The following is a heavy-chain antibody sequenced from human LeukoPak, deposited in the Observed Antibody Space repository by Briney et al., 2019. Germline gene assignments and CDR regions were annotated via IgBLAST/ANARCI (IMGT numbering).Heavy chain of an antibody. CDR1: GYSFTSYW. J-gene: IGHJ6*03. Sequence: GESLKISCKGSGYSFTSYWIGWVRQMPGKGLEWMGIIYPGDSDTRYSPSFQGQVTISADKSISTAYLQWSSLKASDTAMCYCARHHLYIRRIAVAGTDYYYYMDVWGKGTTVTVSS. V-gene: IGHV5-51*01. CDR3: ARHHLYIRRIAVAGTDYYYYMDV. CDR2: IYPGDSDT. D-gene: IGHD6-19*01.